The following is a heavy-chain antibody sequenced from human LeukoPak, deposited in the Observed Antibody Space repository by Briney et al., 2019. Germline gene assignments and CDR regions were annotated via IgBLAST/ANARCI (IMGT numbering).Heavy chain of an antibody. V-gene: IGHV1-8*01. CDR2: MNPNSGNT. CDR3: ARGNQLQRDYYGMDV. CDR1: GYTFTSYD. J-gene: IGHJ6*02. D-gene: IGHD2-2*01. Sequence: ASVKVSCKASGYTFTSYDINWVRQAPGQGLEWMGWMNPNSGNTGYAQKFQGRVTMTRNTSISTAYMELSSLRSEDTAVYYCARGNQLQRDYYGMDVWGQGTTVTVSS.